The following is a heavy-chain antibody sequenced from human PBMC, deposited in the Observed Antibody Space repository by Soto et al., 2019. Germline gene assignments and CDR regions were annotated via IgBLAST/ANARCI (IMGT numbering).Heavy chain of an antibody. J-gene: IGHJ3*02. CDR3: ATCHLREHAYDI. CDR1: GLTVSGKQY. D-gene: IGHD4-17*01. Sequence: DVQLVESGGGLIQPGGSLRLSCAASGLTVSGKQYMAWVRQAPGKGLEWVSALYDVDGTYYADSVKGRFTTSGDSSKTIVYLQMNSLRPDDTAVDYCATCHLREHAYDIWGQGTAVTVSS. CDR2: LYDVDGT. V-gene: IGHV3-53*01.